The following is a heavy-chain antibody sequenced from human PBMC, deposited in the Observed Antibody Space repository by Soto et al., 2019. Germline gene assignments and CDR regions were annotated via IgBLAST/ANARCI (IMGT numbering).Heavy chain of an antibody. D-gene: IGHD2-21*02. J-gene: IGHJ5*02. Sequence: NPWETLSLTCTVSGASIKSTDYYWGWIRQAPGKGLEWIGYVYYTGSTYYNPSLMSRLTISVDTSKNQFSLKLTSVTAAETAVYYCVRTAREGAVAPHWFDRWGQGTQVTVSS. V-gene: IGHV4-30-4*01. CDR3: VRTAREGAVAPHWFDR. CDR2: VYYTGST. CDR1: GASIKSTDYY.